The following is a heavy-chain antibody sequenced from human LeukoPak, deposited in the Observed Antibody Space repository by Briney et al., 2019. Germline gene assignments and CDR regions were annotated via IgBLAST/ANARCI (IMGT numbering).Heavy chain of an antibody. D-gene: IGHD6-13*01. CDR2: IYTSGST. V-gene: IGHV4-61*02. CDR1: GGSISSGSYY. Sequence: SQTLSLTCTVSGGSISSGSYYWSWIRQPAGKGLEWIGRIYTSGSTNYNPSLKSRVTISVGTSKNQFSLKLSSVTAADTAVYYCARGEAAAAWNYFDYWGQGTLVTVSS. CDR3: ARGEAAAAWNYFDY. J-gene: IGHJ4*02.